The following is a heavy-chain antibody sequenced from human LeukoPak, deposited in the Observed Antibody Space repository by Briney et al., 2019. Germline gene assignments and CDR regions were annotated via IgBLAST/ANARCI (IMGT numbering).Heavy chain of an antibody. Sequence: PGGSLRLSCAASGFTFSSYAMSWVRQAPGKGLEWVSAISGSGGSTYYADSVKGRFTISRDNSKNTLYLQMNSLRAEDTAVYYCAKGYGSGSYYYYYMDVWGKGTTVTVSS. J-gene: IGHJ6*03. CDR2: ISGSGGST. V-gene: IGHV3-23*01. CDR3: AKGYGSGSYYYYYMDV. D-gene: IGHD3-10*01. CDR1: GFTFSSYA.